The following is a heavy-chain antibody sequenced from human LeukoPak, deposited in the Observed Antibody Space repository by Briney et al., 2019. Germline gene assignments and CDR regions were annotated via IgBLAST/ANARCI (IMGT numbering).Heavy chain of an antibody. CDR1: GYSISSGYY. D-gene: IGHD3-10*01. J-gene: IGHJ4*02. CDR2: IYHSGST. CDR3: ATQSMVRGVTFDY. V-gene: IGHV4-38-2*02. Sequence: SETLSLTCTVSGYSISSGYYWGWIRQPPGKGLEWIGSIYHSGSTYYNPSLKSRVTISVDTSKNQFSLKLSSVTAADTAVYYCATQSMVRGVTFDYWGQGTLVTVSS.